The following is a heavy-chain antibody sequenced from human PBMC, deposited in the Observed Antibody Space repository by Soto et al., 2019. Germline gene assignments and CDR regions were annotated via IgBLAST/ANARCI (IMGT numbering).Heavy chain of an antibody. Sequence: EVQLVESGGGSVQPSRSLRLSCAASGFSFDDYGMHWVRQGPGKGLEWVSGISWNSGDIYYADSVKGRFTISRDNAKRSLYLQMNSLRTEDTALYYCAKDNDFDRDGPFDYWGQGILVTVSS. CDR3: AKDNDFDRDGPFDY. J-gene: IGHJ4*02. CDR1: GFSFDDYG. D-gene: IGHD3-22*01. V-gene: IGHV3-9*01. CDR2: ISWNSGDI.